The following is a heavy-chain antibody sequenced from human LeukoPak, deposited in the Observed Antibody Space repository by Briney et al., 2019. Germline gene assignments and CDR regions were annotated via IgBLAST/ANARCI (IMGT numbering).Heavy chain of an antibody. D-gene: IGHD6-13*01. Sequence: GGSLRLSCAASGFTFDDYAMHWVRQAPGKGLEWVSGISWNSGSIGYADSVKGRFTISRENAKNSLYLQMNSLRAEDTALYYCAKDGTRRTAADDYYYYMDVWGKGTTVTVSS. CDR2: ISWNSGSI. CDR1: GFTFDDYA. J-gene: IGHJ6*03. CDR3: AKDGTRRTAADDYYYYMDV. V-gene: IGHV3-9*01.